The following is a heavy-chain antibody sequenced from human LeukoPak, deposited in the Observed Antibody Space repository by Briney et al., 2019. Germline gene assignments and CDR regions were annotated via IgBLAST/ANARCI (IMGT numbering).Heavy chain of an antibody. V-gene: IGHV3-48*02. CDR3: ARILVDYSSGWFFLGY. CDR2: ISTTGAI. J-gene: IGHJ4*02. CDR1: GFIFSTYS. Sequence: GGSLRLSCTASGFIFSTYSMRWVRQAPGKGLEWVSYISTTGAILYAGSVKGRFTISRDNAKNSLYLQMNSLRDEDTAVYYCARILVDYSSGWFFLGYWGQGTLVTVSS. D-gene: IGHD6-19*01.